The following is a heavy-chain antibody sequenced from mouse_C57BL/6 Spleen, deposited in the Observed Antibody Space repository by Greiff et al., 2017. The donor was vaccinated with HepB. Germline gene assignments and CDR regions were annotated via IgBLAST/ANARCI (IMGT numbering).Heavy chain of an antibody. CDR3: ARPYDYQLYFDY. V-gene: IGHV5-17*01. J-gene: IGHJ2*01. CDR2: ISSGSSTI. Sequence: DVQLQESGGGLVKPGGSLKLSCAASGFTFSDYGMHWVRQAPEKGLEWVAYISSGSSTIYYADTVKGRFTISRDNAKNTLFLQMTSLRSEDTAMYYCARPYDYQLYFDYWGQGTTLTVSS. D-gene: IGHD2-4*01. CDR1: GFTFSDYG.